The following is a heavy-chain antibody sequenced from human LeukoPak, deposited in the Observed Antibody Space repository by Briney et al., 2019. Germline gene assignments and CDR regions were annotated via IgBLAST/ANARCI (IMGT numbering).Heavy chain of an antibody. D-gene: IGHD4-11*01. V-gene: IGHV3-33*06. CDR3: AKDAQRGFDYSNSLQN. J-gene: IGHJ1*01. Sequence: GGSLRLSCAASGFTFSHYGMHWVRQTPAPGLEWVAVIWSDGSDKYYAKSVKGRFTISRDNSKNSLFLQMNSLRAEDTAVYYCAKDAQRGFDYSNSLQNWGQGILVTVSS. CDR2: IWSDGSDK. CDR1: GFTFSHYG.